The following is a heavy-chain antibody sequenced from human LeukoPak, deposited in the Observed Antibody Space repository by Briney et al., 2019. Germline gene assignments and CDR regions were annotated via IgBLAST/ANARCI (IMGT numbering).Heavy chain of an antibody. CDR1: GFTFSSYA. V-gene: IGHV3-23*01. J-gene: IGHJ4*02. Sequence: GGSLRLSCAASGFTFSSYAMSWVRQAPGKGLEWVSAISGSGGSTYYADSVKGRFTISRDNSKNTLYLQMNSLRAEDTAVYYCAKDPLHCSSTSCYGLFDYWGQGTLVTVSS. D-gene: IGHD2-2*01. CDR2: ISGSGGST. CDR3: AKDPLHCSSTSCYGLFDY.